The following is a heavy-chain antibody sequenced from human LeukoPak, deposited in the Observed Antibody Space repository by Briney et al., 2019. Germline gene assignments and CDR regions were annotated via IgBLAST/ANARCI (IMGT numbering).Heavy chain of an antibody. Sequence: GGSLRLSCAASGFTFSIYAMSWGCAAPGEGLEWVTAISGSGGSKYYADFVKGRFTISRDNSKNTLYLQMNSLRAEDTAVYYCANEGDYVAYWGQGTLVTVSS. V-gene: IGHV3-23*01. CDR2: ISGSGGSK. CDR1: GFTFSIYA. J-gene: IGHJ4*02. CDR3: ANEGDYVAY.